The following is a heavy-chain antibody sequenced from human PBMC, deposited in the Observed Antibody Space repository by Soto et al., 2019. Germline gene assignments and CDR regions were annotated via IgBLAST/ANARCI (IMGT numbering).Heavy chain of an antibody. V-gene: IGHV1-18*01. CDR3: ARVLAVGLVNY. Sequence: QVQLVQSGAEVKKPGASVKVSCKASGYTFTSYGISWVRQAPGQGLEWMAWISAYNGNTYYAQKMQGRITITTDTSTGPANMEARSLRSDDTAVYYWARVLAVGLVNYWGQGTLVTVSS. CDR2: ISAYNGNT. CDR1: GYTFTSYG. J-gene: IGHJ4*02. D-gene: IGHD3-9*01.